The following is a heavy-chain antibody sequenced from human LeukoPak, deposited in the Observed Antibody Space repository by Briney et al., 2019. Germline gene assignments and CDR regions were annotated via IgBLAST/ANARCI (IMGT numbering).Heavy chain of an antibody. Sequence: ASVKVSCKASGYTFTGYYMHWVRQAPGQGLEWMGRINPNSGGTNYAQKFQGRVTITRDTSISTAYMELSRLRSDDTAVYYCARNPPTATVPYYYYYMDVWGKGTTVTVSS. D-gene: IGHD2-21*02. CDR3: ARNPPTATVPYYYYYMDV. J-gene: IGHJ6*03. CDR2: INPNSGGT. CDR1: GYTFTGYY. V-gene: IGHV1-2*06.